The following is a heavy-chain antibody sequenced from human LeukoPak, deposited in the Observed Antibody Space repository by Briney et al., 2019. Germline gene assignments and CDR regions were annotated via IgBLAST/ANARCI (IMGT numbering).Heavy chain of an antibody. V-gene: IGHV3-74*01. D-gene: IGHD2-2*02. J-gene: IGHJ5*02. Sequence: PGGSLRLSCAASGFTFSRYCMYWVRQAPGKGLVWVSRINSDGSNTYYADSVKGRFTISRDNAKNTLYLQMNSLGAEDTAVYYCARELQIYTRVAEDWFDPWGQGTLVTVSS. CDR3: ARELQIYTRVAEDWFDP. CDR2: INSDGSNT. CDR1: GFTFSRYC.